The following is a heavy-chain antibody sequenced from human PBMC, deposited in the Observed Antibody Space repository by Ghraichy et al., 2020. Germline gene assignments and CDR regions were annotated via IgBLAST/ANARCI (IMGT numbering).Heavy chain of an antibody. Sequence: SETLSLTCTVSGGSISSSSYYWGWIRQPPGKGLEWIGSIYYSGSTYYNPSLKSRVTISVDTSKNQFSLKLSSVTAADTAVYYCARHGSSWGSVPIGVYWGQGTLVTVSS. D-gene: IGHD6-6*01. CDR3: ARHGSSWGSVPIGVY. V-gene: IGHV4-39*01. CDR1: GGSISSSSYY. CDR2: IYYSGST. J-gene: IGHJ4*02.